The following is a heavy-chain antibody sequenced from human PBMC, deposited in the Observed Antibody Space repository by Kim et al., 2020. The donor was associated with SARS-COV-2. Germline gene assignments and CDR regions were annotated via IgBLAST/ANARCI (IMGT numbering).Heavy chain of an antibody. CDR3: ARDMAFYGSGTYGLDY. D-gene: IGHD3-10*01. Sequence: GGSLRLSCAASGFTFRSSSMHWVRQAPGKGLEWVAVISYDGNNHYYADSVKGRVTISRDNSKDTVHLEISGLRPEDTALYYCARDMAFYGSGTYGLDYWG. CDR1: GFTFRSSS. CDR2: ISYDGNNH. J-gene: IGHJ4*01. V-gene: IGHV3-30-3*01.